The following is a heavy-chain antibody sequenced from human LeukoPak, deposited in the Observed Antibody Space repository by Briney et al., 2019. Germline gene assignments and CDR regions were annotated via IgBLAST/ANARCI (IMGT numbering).Heavy chain of an antibody. D-gene: IGHD6-13*01. CDR3: AREGIAAADFDY. J-gene: IGHJ4*02. CDR1: GGTFSSYA. Sequence: SVKVSCKASGGTFSSYAISWVRQAPGQGLEWMGRIIPIFGTANYAQKFQGRATITTDESTSTAYMELSSLRSEDTAVYYCAREGIAAADFDYWGQGTLVTVSS. V-gene: IGHV1-69*05. CDR2: IIPIFGTA.